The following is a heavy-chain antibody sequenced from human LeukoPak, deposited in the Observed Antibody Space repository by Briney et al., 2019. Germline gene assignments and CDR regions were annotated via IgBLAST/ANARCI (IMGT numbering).Heavy chain of an antibody. Sequence: GGSLRLSCAGSGFSFSHYAINWVRQAPGKGLEWVSSIKWNGGSTGYADSVKGRFTISRDNAKNSLYLQMNSLRAEDTALYYCARDGGDCSGDSCYVDYWGQGTLVTVSS. CDR3: ARDGGDCSGDSCYVDY. CDR2: IKWNGGST. V-gene: IGHV3-20*04. J-gene: IGHJ4*02. CDR1: GFSFSHYA. D-gene: IGHD2-15*01.